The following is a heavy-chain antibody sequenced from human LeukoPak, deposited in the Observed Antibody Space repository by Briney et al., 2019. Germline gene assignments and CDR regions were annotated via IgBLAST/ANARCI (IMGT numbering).Heavy chain of an antibody. CDR1: GFTFSSYA. Sequence: GGSLRLSCAVSGFTFSSYAMSWVRQAPGKGLEWVTAISGSGGSTYYADSVKGRFTISRDNSKNTLYLQMNSLRAEDTAVYYCAKDLADTRFDPWGQGTLVTVSS. D-gene: IGHD3-16*01. CDR2: ISGSGGST. J-gene: IGHJ5*02. CDR3: AKDLADTRFDP. V-gene: IGHV3-23*01.